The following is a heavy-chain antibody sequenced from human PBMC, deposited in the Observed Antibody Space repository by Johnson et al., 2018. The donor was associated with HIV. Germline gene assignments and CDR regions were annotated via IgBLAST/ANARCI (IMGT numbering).Heavy chain of an antibody. CDR2: ISSNGGST. CDR1: GFTFSSYA. V-gene: IGHV3-64*01. J-gene: IGHJ3*02. CDR3: AREGPSERAGFDI. Sequence: EVQLVESGGGLVQPGGSLRLSCAASGFTFSSYAMHWVRQAPGKGLEYVSAISSNGGSTYYANSVKGRFTISRDNSKNTLYLQMNSLRVDDTAVYYCAREGPSERAGFDIWGQGTMATVSS.